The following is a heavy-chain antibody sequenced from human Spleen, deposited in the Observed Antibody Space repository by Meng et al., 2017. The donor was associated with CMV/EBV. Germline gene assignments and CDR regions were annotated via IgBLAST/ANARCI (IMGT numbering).Heavy chain of an antibody. V-gene: IGHV4-39*07. J-gene: IGHJ4*02. D-gene: IGHD5-24*01. CDR2: IFYSGGT. CDR1: GGSISSSSHY. CDR3: ASFRDGYPIDQ. Sequence: SKTLSLTCTVSGGSISSSSHYWGWIRQPPGKGLEWIGSIFYSGGTYYNPSLKSRVTISVDTSKNQLSLELSSVTAADTAVYYCASFRDGYPIDQWGQGTLVTVSS.